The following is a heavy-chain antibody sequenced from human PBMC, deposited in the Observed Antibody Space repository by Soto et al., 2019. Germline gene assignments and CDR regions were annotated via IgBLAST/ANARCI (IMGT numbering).Heavy chain of an antibody. CDR2: ISYDGSNK. Sequence: GGSLRLSCAASGFTFSSYAMHWVRQAPGKGLEWVAVISYDGSNKYYADSVKGRFTISRDNSKNTLYLQMNSLRAEDTAVYYCARDSYLRFLEWFPLSYGMDVWGQGTTVTVSS. D-gene: IGHD3-3*01. CDR3: ARDSYLRFLEWFPLSYGMDV. CDR1: GFTFSSYA. J-gene: IGHJ6*02. V-gene: IGHV3-30-3*01.